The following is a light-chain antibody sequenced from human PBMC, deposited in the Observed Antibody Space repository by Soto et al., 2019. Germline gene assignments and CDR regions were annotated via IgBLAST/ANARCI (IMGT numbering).Light chain of an antibody. Sequence: EIVLTQSPGTLSLSPGERATLSCRASQSVTSGYLAWYQQKPGQAPRLLIYGASSRATGIPDRFSGSGSGTDFNLTISRLEPEDFAVYYCQQYGSSLYTFGQGTKLEIK. CDR2: GAS. J-gene: IGKJ2*01. CDR3: QQYGSSLYT. CDR1: QSVTSGY. V-gene: IGKV3-20*01.